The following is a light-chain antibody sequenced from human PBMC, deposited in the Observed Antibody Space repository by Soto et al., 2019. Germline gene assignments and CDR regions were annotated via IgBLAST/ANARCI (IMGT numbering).Light chain of an antibody. CDR3: LRYGDSPPAYT. CDR2: AAS. V-gene: IGKV1-39*01. J-gene: IGKJ2*01. CDR1: QSIRNY. Sequence: DIQMTQSPSSLSASVGDRVTISCRASQSIRNYVSWYQQKPGTAPKLLIRAASTLQSGVPSRFSGSGSVTDFTLTISRLEPEDCAVYYCLRYGDSPPAYTFGQGTKLEIK.